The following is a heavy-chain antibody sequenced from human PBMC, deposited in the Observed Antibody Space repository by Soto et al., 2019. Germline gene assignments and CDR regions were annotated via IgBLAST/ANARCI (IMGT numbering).Heavy chain of an antibody. D-gene: IGHD5-12*01. J-gene: IGHJ2*01. CDR1: GGTFSNYP. CDR2: IIPIFGTT. Sequence: QVQLVQSGAEVKKPGSSVKVSCKASGGTFSNYPISWVRQAPGQGLEWMGGIIPIFGTTNYAQKFQGRVTITADESTSTAYMELSSLRSEETAVFYCARGNHRWLQLWYFDLWGRGTLVTVSS. V-gene: IGHV1-69*12. CDR3: ARGNHRWLQLWYFDL.